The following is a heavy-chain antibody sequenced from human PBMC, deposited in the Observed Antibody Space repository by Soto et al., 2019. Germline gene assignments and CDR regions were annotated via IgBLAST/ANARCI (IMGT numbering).Heavy chain of an antibody. CDR3: ARARDYDYHYSGMDV. CDR2: ISVAGSTK. V-gene: IGHV3-48*03. D-gene: IGHD4-17*01. Sequence: VQLVESGGGLGQPGGSLTLSCVASGFTFSSQEMKWVRQAPGKGLEWVSYISVAGSTKYYADSVKGRFTISRDNAKNSLYLQMKSLRAEDTAVYYCARARDYDYHYSGMDVWGQGTTVTVSS. CDR1: GFTFSSQE. J-gene: IGHJ6*02.